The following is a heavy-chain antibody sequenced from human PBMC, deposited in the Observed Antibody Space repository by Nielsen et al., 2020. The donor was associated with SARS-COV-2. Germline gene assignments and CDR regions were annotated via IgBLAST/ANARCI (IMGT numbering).Heavy chain of an antibody. CDR2: INPSGGST. D-gene: IGHD2-2*01. Sequence: ASVKVSCKASGGTFSSYAISWVRQAPGQGLEWMGIINPSGGSTSYAQKFQGRVTMTRDTSTSTVYMELSSLRSEDTAVYYCARASRPERIVVVPAVNYYYYYMDVWGKGTTVTVSS. CDR1: GGTFSSYA. CDR3: ARASRPERIVVVPAVNYYYYYMDV. V-gene: IGHV1-46*01. J-gene: IGHJ6*03.